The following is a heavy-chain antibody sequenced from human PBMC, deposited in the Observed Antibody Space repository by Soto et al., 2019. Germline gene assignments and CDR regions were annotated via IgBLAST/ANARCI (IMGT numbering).Heavy chain of an antibody. CDR2: VNHRGGT. V-gene: IGHV4-34*01. CDR3: ARGLRSGYDYAAFDI. D-gene: IGHD3-22*01. J-gene: IGHJ3*02. Sequence: WTWIRQSPGRGLEWVGDVNHRGGTRYTSSLQGQLTLSVDTSTNQFSLKLRSVVAADMAVYYCARGLRSGYDYAAFDIWSQGTQVTVSS.